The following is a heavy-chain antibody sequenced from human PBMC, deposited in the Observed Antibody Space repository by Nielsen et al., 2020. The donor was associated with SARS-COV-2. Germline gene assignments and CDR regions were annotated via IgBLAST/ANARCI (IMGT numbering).Heavy chain of an antibody. J-gene: IGHJ5*02. Sequence: ASVKVSCKASGYTFTSYGISWVRQAPGQGLEWMGWISAYNGNTNYAQKLQGRVTMTTDTSTSTAYMELRSLRSDDTAVYYCARVKRGMYYYDSSGYNWFDPWGQGTLVTVSS. CDR3: ARVKRGMYYYDSSGYNWFDP. V-gene: IGHV1-18*04. CDR1: GYTFTSYG. D-gene: IGHD3-22*01. CDR2: ISAYNGNT.